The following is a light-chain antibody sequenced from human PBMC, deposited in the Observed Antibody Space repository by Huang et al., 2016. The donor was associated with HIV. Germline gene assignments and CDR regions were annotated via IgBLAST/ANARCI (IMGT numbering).Light chain of an antibody. J-gene: IGKJ2*01. V-gene: IGKV3-15*01. CDR2: GAS. Sequence: EIVMTQSPVTLSVSPGERATLSCRASQSVNSNLAWYQQKPGQAPRLLIYGASTRATGIPARFSGSGSGTEFTLTISSLQSEDFALYYCQHYNNCPYTFGQGTKLEIK. CDR1: QSVNSN. CDR3: QHYNNCPYT.